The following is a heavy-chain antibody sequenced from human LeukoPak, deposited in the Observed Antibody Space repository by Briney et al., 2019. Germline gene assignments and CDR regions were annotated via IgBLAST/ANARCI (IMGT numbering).Heavy chain of an antibody. CDR3: AKQFVDI. Sequence: GGSLRLSCAASGFTFGSYAMSWVRQAPGKGLEWVSAISGNSEYTYYADSVKGRFTISRDNSRNTLYLQMNSLRAEDTAVYYCAKQFVDIWGQGTLVTVSS. D-gene: IGHD5-24*01. V-gene: IGHV3-23*01. CDR2: ISGNSEYT. J-gene: IGHJ5*02. CDR1: GFTFGSYA.